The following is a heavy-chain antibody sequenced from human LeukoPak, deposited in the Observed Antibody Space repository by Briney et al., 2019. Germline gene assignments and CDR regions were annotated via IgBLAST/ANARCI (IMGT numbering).Heavy chain of an antibody. D-gene: IGHD5-24*01. CDR2: IFGSGGST. J-gene: IGHJ4*02. Sequence: GGSLRLSCAATGFRFSIYAMSWVRQAPGKGLEWVSGIFGSGGSTNYADSVKGRFTISRDNSKNTLYLQMNSLRVEDTAVYCAKDLLQGDGYWDIDSWGQGTLVTVSS. CDR3: AKDLLQGDGYWDIDS. CDR1: GFRFSIYA. V-gene: IGHV3-23*01.